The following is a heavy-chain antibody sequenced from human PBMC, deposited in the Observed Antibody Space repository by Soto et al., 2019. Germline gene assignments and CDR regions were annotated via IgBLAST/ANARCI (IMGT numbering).Heavy chain of an antibody. CDR3: ARAEPYYDFWRGYSTPYYYGMDV. Sequence: SESLSLTCTVSGGSISSYYWSWIRQPPGKGLEWIGYIYYSGSTNYNPSLKSRVTISVDTSKNQFSLKLSSVTAADTAVYYCARAEPYYDFWRGYSTPYYYGMDVWGQGTTVTVSS. CDR1: GGSISSYY. CDR2: IYYSGST. J-gene: IGHJ6*02. V-gene: IGHV4-59*01. D-gene: IGHD3-3*01.